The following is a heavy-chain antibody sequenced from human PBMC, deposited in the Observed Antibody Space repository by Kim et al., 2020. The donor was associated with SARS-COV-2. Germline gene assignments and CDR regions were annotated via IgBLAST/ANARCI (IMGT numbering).Heavy chain of an antibody. V-gene: IGHV1-69*13. CDR3: ASVQDIVVVPAAKSNYYYYYGMDV. J-gene: IGHJ6*02. CDR2: IIPIFGTA. D-gene: IGHD2-2*01. CDR1: GGTFSSYA. Sequence: SVKVSCKASGGTFSSYAISWVRQAPGQGLEWMGGIIPIFGTANYAQKFQGRVTITADESTSTAYMELSSLRSEDTAVYYCASVQDIVVVPAAKSNYYYYYGMDVWGQGTTVTVSS.